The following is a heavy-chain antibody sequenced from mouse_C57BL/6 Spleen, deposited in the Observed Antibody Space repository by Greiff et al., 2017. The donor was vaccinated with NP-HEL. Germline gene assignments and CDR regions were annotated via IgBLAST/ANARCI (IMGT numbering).Heavy chain of an antibody. J-gene: IGHJ2*01. CDR2: IHPNSGST. Sequence: QVQLQQPGAELVKPGASVKLSCKASGYTFTSYWMHWVKQRPGQGLEWIGMIHPNSGSTNYNEKFKSKATLTVDKSSSTAYMQLSSLTSEESAVYYCARDADYYGSSYDYFDYWGQGTTLTVSS. CDR1: GYTFTSYW. D-gene: IGHD1-1*01. V-gene: IGHV1-64*01. CDR3: ARDADYYGSSYDYFDY.